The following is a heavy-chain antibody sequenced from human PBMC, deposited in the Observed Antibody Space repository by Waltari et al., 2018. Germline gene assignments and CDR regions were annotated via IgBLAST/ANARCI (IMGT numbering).Heavy chain of an antibody. V-gene: IGHV4-39*07. J-gene: IGHJ4*02. CDR2: IYYSGST. CDR3: ARGEEYQLHGLDY. Sequence: QLQLQESGPGLVKPSETLSLTCTVSGGSISSSSYYWGWLRQPPGKGLEWIGSIYYSGSTYYNPSLKSRVTISVDTSKNQFSLKLSSVTAADTAVYYCARGEEYQLHGLDYWGQGTLVTVSS. D-gene: IGHD2-2*01. CDR1: GGSISSSSYY.